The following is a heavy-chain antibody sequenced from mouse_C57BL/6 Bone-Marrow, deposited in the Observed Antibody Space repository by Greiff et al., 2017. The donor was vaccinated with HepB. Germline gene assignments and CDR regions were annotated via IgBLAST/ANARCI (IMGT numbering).Heavy chain of an antibody. D-gene: IGHD1-1*01. CDR1: GFTFSDYY. V-gene: IGHV5-12*01. CDR2: ISNGGGST. J-gene: IGHJ2*01. Sequence: EVKLMESGGGLVQPGGSLKLSCAASGFTFSDYYMYWVRQTPEKRLEWVAYISNGGGSTYYPDTVKGRFTISRDNAKNTLYLQMSRLKSEDTAMYYCARQGLLRSFDYWGQGTTLTVSS. CDR3: ARQGLLRSFDY.